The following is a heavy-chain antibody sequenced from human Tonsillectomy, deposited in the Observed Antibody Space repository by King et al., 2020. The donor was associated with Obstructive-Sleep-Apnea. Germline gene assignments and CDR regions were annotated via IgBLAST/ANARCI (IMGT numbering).Heavy chain of an antibody. CDR3: ARDLRYYGMDV. Sequence: QLQESGPGLVKPSQTLSLTCTVSGDSISSGGYYWSWIRQHPGKGLERIGYIYYSGSTYYNPSLKSRVTISVETSKNQFSLKLTSVTAADTAVYFCARDLRYYGMDVWGQGTTVTVSS. J-gene: IGHJ6*02. CDR2: IYYSGST. V-gene: IGHV4-31*03. CDR1: GDSISSGGYY. D-gene: IGHD3-9*01.